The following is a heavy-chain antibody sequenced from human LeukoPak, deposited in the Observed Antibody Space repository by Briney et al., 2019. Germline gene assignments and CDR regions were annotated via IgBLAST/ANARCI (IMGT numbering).Heavy chain of an antibody. Sequence: GGSLRLSCAASGFTVSSNYMSWVRQAPGKGLEWVAVISYDGSNKYYADSVKGRFTISRDNSKNTLYLQMNSLRAEDTAVYYCARDSDRYCSGGSCYQIDYWGQGTLVTVSS. J-gene: IGHJ4*02. CDR2: ISYDGSNK. CDR3: ARDSDRYCSGGSCYQIDY. D-gene: IGHD2-15*01. CDR1: GFTVSSNY. V-gene: IGHV3-30*03.